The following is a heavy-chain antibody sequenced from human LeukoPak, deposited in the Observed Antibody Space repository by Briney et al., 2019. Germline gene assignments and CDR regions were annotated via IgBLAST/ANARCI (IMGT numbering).Heavy chain of an antibody. Sequence: QPGGSLRLSCAASGFPFSDHNIYWVRQAPGKGLEWVALISFDGSKTDYADSVKGRFTISRDNSKNTLYLQMNSLRAEDTAVYYCASRSALYNNRQILFDYWGQGTLVTVSS. CDR2: ISFDGSKT. J-gene: IGHJ4*02. V-gene: IGHV3-30*03. CDR1: GFPFSDHN. D-gene: IGHD1-14*01. CDR3: ASRSALYNNRQILFDY.